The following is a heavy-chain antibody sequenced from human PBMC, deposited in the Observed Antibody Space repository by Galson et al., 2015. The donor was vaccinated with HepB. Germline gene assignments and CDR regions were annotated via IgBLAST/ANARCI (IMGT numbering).Heavy chain of an antibody. J-gene: IGHJ4*02. Sequence: SLRLSCAASGFTFSSYAMHWVRQAPGKGLEYVSAISSNGGSTYYADSVKGRFTISRDNSKNTLYLQMSSLRAEDTAVYYCVKDSGNYDFWSGYPETFDYWGQGTLVTVSS. D-gene: IGHD3-3*01. CDR1: GFTFSSYA. CDR3: VKDSGNYDFWSGYPETFDY. V-gene: IGHV3-64D*06. CDR2: ISSNGGST.